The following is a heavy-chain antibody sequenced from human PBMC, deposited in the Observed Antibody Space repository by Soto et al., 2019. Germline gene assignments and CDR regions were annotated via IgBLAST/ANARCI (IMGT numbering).Heavy chain of an antibody. CDR1: GFNFNDYY. J-gene: IGHJ4*02. CDR2: ISSGGSTT. CDR3: ASYARGYSKGFDH. D-gene: IGHD5-12*01. Sequence: GGSLRLSCAASGFNFNDYYMSWIRQAPGKGLEWVSYISSGGSTTYYADSVKGRFTISRDNAKNSLYLQMNSLRAEDTAVYYCASYARGYSKGFDHWGQGTLVTVSS. V-gene: IGHV3-11*01.